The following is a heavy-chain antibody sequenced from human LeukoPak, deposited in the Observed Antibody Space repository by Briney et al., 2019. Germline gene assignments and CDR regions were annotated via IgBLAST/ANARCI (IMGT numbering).Heavy chain of an antibody. V-gene: IGHV4-39*07. Sequence: SETLSLTCNVSGGSISSSTYYWGWIRQPPGKGLEWIGSIYHSGSTYYNPSLKSRVTISVDTSKNQFSLKLTSVTAADTAVYYCAREGSTSGTNWFDPWGQGTLVTVSS. CDR3: AREGSTSGTNWFDP. CDR1: GGSISSSTYY. D-gene: IGHD3-10*01. J-gene: IGHJ5*02. CDR2: IYHSGST.